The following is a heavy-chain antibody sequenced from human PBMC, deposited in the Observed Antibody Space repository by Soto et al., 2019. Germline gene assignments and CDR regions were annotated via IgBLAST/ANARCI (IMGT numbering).Heavy chain of an antibody. CDR1: GDSISRSSNY. V-gene: IGHV4-39*01. CDR2: IYYGGST. J-gene: IGHJ5*02. CDR3: ARHDGTVTLNWFDP. Sequence: QLQLQESGPGLVKPSETLSLTCTVSGDSISRSSNYWSWLRQPPGKGLEWIGSIYYGGSTYYNPSLKSRVTISVDTSRNQFSLKLTSVTTADTAVYYCARHDGTVTLNWFDPWGQGSLVTVSS. D-gene: IGHD4-17*01.